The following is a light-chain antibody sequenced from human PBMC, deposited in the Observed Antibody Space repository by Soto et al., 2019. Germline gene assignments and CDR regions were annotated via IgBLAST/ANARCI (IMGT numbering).Light chain of an antibody. CDR1: QSVSSN. CDR3: QQYTNGPQYT. V-gene: IGKV3-15*01. J-gene: IGKJ2*01. Sequence: EIVMTQSPATLSVSPGERATLSCRASQSVSSNLAWYQQKPGQAPRLLIYGASTRATGIPARFSGSGSGTEFTLTISSLQSEDCAVYSCQQYTNGPQYTCGQGTNLEIK. CDR2: GAS.